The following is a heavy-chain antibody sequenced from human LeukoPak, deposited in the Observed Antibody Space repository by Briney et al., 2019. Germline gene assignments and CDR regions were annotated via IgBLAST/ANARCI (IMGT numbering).Heavy chain of an antibody. Sequence: GGYLRLSCAASGFTFSSHGMCWVRQAPGGGLEWVSSISIGGDTTYSDSVKGRFTISRDNSKNTLYLQLDSLRAEDTAIYYCAKEIRPNDCWGQGTLVTVSS. V-gene: IGHV3-23*01. D-gene: IGHD4-17*01. J-gene: IGHJ4*02. CDR3: AKEIRPNDC. CDR1: GFTFSSHG. CDR2: ISIGGDTT.